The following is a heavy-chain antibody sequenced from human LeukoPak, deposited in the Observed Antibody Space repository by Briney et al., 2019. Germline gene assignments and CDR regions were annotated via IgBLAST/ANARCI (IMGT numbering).Heavy chain of an antibody. J-gene: IGHJ3*02. V-gene: IGHV1-18*04. Sequence: ASVKVSCKVSGYTFTSYGISWVRQAPGQGLEWMGWISAYNGNTNYAQKLQGRVTMTTDTSTSTAYMELRSLRSDDTAVYYCARESGSSWYRDAFDIWGQGTMVTVSS. CDR3: ARESGSSWYRDAFDI. D-gene: IGHD6-13*01. CDR1: GYTFTSYG. CDR2: ISAYNGNT.